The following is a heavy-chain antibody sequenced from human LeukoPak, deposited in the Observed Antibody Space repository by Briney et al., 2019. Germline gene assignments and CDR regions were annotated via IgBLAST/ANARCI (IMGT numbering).Heavy chain of an antibody. D-gene: IGHD3-22*01. CDR1: GGSISSSSYY. CDR2: IYYSGST. J-gene: IGHJ4*02. CDR3: ARDPEMMDYDSSLAFDY. V-gene: IGHV4-39*07. Sequence: SETLSLTCTVSGGSISSSSYYWGWIRQPPGKGLEWIGSIYYSGSTYYNPSLKSRVTISVDTSKNQFSLKLSSVTAADTAVYYCARDPEMMDYDSSLAFDYWGQGTLVTVSS.